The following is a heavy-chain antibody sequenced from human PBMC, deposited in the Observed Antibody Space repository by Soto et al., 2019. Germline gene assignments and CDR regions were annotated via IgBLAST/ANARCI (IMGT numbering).Heavy chain of an antibody. D-gene: IGHD3-22*01. J-gene: IGHJ5*02. Sequence: WTRIRQPPGKGLEWIGYTDYSGNTDRNPSLMSRVTISIDTSKNQFSLTLSSVTAADTAVYSCARQSSYDSAHYHYWFDPWGRGILVTVSS. V-gene: IGHV4-61*07. CDR3: ARQSSYDSAHYHYWFDP. CDR2: TDYSGNT.